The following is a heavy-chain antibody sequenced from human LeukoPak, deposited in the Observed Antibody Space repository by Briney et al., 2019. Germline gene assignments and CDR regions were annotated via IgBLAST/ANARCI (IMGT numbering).Heavy chain of an antibody. V-gene: IGHV3-30*02. CDR1: GFTFSSYE. D-gene: IGHD1-26*01. CDR3: AREGGSYRFDY. Sequence: PGGSLRLSCAASGFTFSSYEMNWVRQAPGKGLEWVAVIRYDGSNKYYADSVKGRFTISRDNSKNTLYLQMNSLRAEDTAVYYCAREGGSYRFDYWGQGTLVTVSS. J-gene: IGHJ4*02. CDR2: IRYDGSNK.